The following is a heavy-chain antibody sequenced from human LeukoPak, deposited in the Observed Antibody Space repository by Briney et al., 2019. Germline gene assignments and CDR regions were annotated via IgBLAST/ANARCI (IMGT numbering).Heavy chain of an antibody. D-gene: IGHD3-22*01. V-gene: IGHV3-11*04. J-gene: IGHJ4*02. Sequence: GGSLRLSCAASGFTFSDYNMRWIRQAPGKGLEWVSSISRSGSTIYYADSVKGRFTISRDNAKNSLYLQMNSLRAEDTAVYYCARVLHKRNYDSSTYYGYWGQGTLVTVSS. CDR3: ARVLHKRNYDSSTYYGY. CDR1: GFTFSDYN. CDR2: ISRSGSTI.